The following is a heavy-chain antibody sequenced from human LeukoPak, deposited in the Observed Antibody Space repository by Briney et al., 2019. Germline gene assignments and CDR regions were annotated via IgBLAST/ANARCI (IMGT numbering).Heavy chain of an antibody. CDR1: GFTFTTYW. J-gene: IGHJ4*02. V-gene: IGHV3-7*03. Sequence: PGGSLRLSCAASGFTFTTYWMSWVRQAPGKGLEWVANINQDGTEKFYVDSVKGRFTISRDNSKNMLYLEVISLTADDTAVYYCAKDDAWLRFGEWSQGTLVTVSS. CDR3: AKDDAWLRFGE. CDR2: INQDGTEK. D-gene: IGHD3-10*01.